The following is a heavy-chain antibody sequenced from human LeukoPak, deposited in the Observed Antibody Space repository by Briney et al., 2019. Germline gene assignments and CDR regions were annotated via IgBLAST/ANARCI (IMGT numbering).Heavy chain of an antibody. CDR3: ARDRRTPDAFDI. CDR1: GGSISRGGYY. CDR2: IYYSGST. Sequence: PSETLSLTCTVSGGSISRGGYYWSWIRQHPGKGLEWIGYIYYSGSTYYNPSLKSRVTISVDTSKNQFSLKLSSVTAADTAVYYCARDRRTPDAFDIWGQGTMVTVSS. V-gene: IGHV4-31*03. J-gene: IGHJ3*02.